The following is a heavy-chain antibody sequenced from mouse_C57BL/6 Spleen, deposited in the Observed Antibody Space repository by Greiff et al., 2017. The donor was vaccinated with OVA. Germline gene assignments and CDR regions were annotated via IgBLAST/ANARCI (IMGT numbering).Heavy chain of an antibody. V-gene: IGHV1-54*01. Sequence: VQGVESGAELVRPGTSVKVSCKASGYAFTNYLIEWVKQRPGQGLEWIGVINPGSGGTNYNEKFKGKATLTADKSSSTAYMQLSSLTSEDSAVYYCARDYKNAMDYWGQGTSVTVSS. J-gene: IGHJ4*01. CDR3: ARDYKNAMDY. D-gene: IGHD2-12*01. CDR1: GYAFTNYL. CDR2: INPGSGGT.